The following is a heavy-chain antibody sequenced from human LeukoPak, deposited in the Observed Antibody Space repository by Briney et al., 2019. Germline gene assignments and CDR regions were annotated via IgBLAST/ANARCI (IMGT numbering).Heavy chain of an antibody. J-gene: IGHJ6*03. CDR2: IMPLFNTA. CDR1: GGTFTIYS. Sequence: ASLRVSSKASGGTFTIYSITWVRQAPGEGLERMGGIMPLFNTANYAQRFQGRVTITTDESTSTAYMELSSLRFEDTAMYYCARVDRYHYYLDVWGKGTTVTVSS. CDR3: ARVDRYHYYLDV. V-gene: IGHV1-69*05.